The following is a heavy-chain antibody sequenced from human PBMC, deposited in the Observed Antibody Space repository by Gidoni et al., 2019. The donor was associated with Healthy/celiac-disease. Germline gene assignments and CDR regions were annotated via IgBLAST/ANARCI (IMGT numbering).Heavy chain of an antibody. Sequence: QVQLQQWGAGLLKPSETLSLTCAVYGGSFSGYYWSWIRQPPGKGLELIGEINHSGSTNYNPSLKMRVTISVDTSKNQFSLKLSSVTAADTAVYYCARDPRYYDYVWGSYRPRYYFDYWGQGTLVTVSS. D-gene: IGHD3-16*02. J-gene: IGHJ4*02. CDR3: ARDPRYYDYVWGSYRPRYYFDY. V-gene: IGHV4-34*01. CDR2: INHSGST. CDR1: GGSFSGYY.